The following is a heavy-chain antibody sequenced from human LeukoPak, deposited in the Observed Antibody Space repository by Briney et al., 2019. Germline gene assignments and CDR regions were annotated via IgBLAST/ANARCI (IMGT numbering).Heavy chain of an antibody. D-gene: IGHD3-10*01. CDR1: GGTFSSYA. J-gene: IGHJ6*03. CDR3: ARGVRGRYPTTRYYYYMDV. Sequence: ASVKVSCKASGGTFSSYAISRVRQAPGQGLEWMGGIIPIFGTANDAQKFQGRVTITPGESTSTAYMELSSLRSEDTAVYYCARGVRGRYPTTRYYYYMDVWGKGTTVTVSS. V-gene: IGHV1-69*01. CDR2: IIPIFGTA.